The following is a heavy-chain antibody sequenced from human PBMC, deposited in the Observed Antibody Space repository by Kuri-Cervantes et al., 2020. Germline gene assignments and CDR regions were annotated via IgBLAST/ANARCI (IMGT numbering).Heavy chain of an antibody. D-gene: IGHD3-22*01. Sequence: GESLKISCAASGFTFSSYWMSWVRQAPGKGLEWVANIKQDGSEKYYVDSVKGRFTISRDNAKNSLYLQMNSLRAEDTAVYYCARDGLTGYYYDSSGYSPNYYYYYGMDVWGQGTTVTVSS. CDR1: GFTFSSYW. CDR2: IKQDGSEK. CDR3: ARDGLTGYYYDSSGYSPNYYYYYGMDV. V-gene: IGHV3-7*01. J-gene: IGHJ6*02.